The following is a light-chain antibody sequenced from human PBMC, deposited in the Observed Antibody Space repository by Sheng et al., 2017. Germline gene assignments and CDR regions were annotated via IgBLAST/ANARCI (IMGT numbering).Light chain of an antibody. CDR1: NSNIGNDN. CDR3: AGWDAGLSGYV. J-gene: IGLJ1*01. V-gene: IGLV1-47*02. CDR2: NDN. Sequence: SPSATPGQRVTISCSGSNSNIGNDNVYWYQQLPGTAPKLLIYNDNQRPSGVPDRFSGSKSGTSASLAISGLRSEDEADYYCAGWDAGLSGYVFGAGTKVTVL.